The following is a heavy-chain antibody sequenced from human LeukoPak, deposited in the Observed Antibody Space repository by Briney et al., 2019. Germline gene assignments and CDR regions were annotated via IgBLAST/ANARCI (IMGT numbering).Heavy chain of an antibody. D-gene: IGHD6-19*01. Sequence: GGSLRLSCAASGFAFSSQAMGWVRQAPGKGLEWVSVISDSGGITYYADSVKGRFTISRDNSKNTLFLQMNSLRAEDTAVYFRAKDARRTSGWYFFDYWGQGTLVTVSS. V-gene: IGHV3-23*01. CDR2: ISDSGGIT. J-gene: IGHJ4*02. CDR1: GFAFSSQA. CDR3: AKDARRTSGWYFFDY.